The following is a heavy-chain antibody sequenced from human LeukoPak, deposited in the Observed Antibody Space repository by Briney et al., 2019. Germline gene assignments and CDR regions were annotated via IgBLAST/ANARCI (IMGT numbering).Heavy chain of an antibody. CDR2: IYYSGST. CDR3: ARGGTYYYGSGSFDY. V-gene: IGHV4-59*01. CDR1: GDSISSYY. Sequence: SETLSLTCTVYGDSISSYYWSWNRQPPGKGLGWIGYIYYSGSTNYNPSLKSRVTISVDTSKNQFSLKLSSVTAADTAVYYCARGGTYYYGSGSFDYWGQGTLVTVSS. J-gene: IGHJ4*02. D-gene: IGHD3-10*01.